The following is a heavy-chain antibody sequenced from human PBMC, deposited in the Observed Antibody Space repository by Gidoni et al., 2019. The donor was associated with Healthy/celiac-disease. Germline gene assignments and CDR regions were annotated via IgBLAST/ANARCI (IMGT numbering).Heavy chain of an antibody. CDR1: GGPISSGGYP. CDR2: IYHSGST. CDR3: ARGAWGAAAGTVV. Sequence: QLQLQESGSGLVKPSQTLSLTCAVSGGPISSGGYPWSWIRQPPGKGLEWIGYIYHSGSTYYNPSLKSRVTISVDRSKNQFSLKLSSVTAADTAVYYCARGAWGAAAGTVVWGQGTTVTVSS. J-gene: IGHJ6*02. V-gene: IGHV4-30-2*01. D-gene: IGHD6-13*01.